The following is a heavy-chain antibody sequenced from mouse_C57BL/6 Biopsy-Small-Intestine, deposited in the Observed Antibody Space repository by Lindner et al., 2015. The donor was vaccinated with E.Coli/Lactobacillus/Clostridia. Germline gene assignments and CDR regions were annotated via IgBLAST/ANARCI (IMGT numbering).Heavy chain of an antibody. V-gene: IGHV1-31*01. Sequence: VQLQESGAELVRPGTSVKMSCKASGYSFTGYYIHWVKQSHGNILDWIGYISPYNAISSYNQKFKGKALLTVDKSSSTAYMELRSLTSEDSAVYYCAANFGTLAWFAYWGQGTLVTVSA. CDR3: AANFGTLAWFAY. J-gene: IGHJ3*01. CDR1: GYSFTGYY. D-gene: IGHD2-1*01. CDR2: ISPYNAIS.